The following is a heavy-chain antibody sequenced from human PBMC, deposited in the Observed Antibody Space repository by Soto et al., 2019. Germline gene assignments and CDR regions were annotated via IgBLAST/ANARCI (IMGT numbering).Heavy chain of an antibody. CDR3: ARVVVLYSYGSYFDY. J-gene: IGHJ4*02. V-gene: IGHV3-53*01. CDR2: IYSGGST. Sequence: GGSLRLSCAASGFTVSSNYMSWVRQAPGKGLEWLSVIYSGGSTYYADSVKGRFTISRDNSKNTLYLQMNSLRAEDTAVYYCARVVVLYSYGSYFDYWGQGTLVTVSS. D-gene: IGHD5-18*01. CDR1: GFTVSSNY.